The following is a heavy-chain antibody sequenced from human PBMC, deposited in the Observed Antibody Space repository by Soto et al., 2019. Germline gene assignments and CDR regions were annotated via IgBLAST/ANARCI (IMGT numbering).Heavy chain of an antibody. D-gene: IGHD6-6*01. CDR2: IFHTGNT. J-gene: IGHJ4*02. CDR1: GDSFSSYY. V-gene: IGHV4-59*01. CDR3: AELDGALDY. Sequence: SETLGVTCTFSGDSFSSYYWTWIRQPPGKRLEWVAYIFHTGNTNYNPSLKSRVTISVDTSKNQFSLKLRSVTPADTAVYYCAELDGALDYWGPGTMVTVSS.